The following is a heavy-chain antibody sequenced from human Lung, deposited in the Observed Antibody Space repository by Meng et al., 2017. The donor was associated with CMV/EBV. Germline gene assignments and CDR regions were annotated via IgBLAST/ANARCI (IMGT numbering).Heavy chain of an antibody. V-gene: IGHV4-34*01. D-gene: IGHD3-22*01. J-gene: IGHJ4*02. CDR3: ARGSTSVTMIVVVITAASLAYDS. CDR1: GGSFSGYD. Sequence: SETLSLXCAVYGGSFSGYDWSWIRQSPGKGLEWIGEINHRGSTNYNPSLKSRLTISVDTSKNQFSLKLNSVTAADTAVYYCARGSTSVTMIVVVITAASLAYDSWGQGKXVNGAS. CDR2: INHRGST.